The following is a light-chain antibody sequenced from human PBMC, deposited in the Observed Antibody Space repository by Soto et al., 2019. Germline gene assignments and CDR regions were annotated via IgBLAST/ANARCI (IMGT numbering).Light chain of an antibody. CDR3: QQYGSSPLT. CDR1: QSLSSRC. CDR2: GAS. J-gene: IGKJ4*01. Sequence: EVVLTQSPVTLSLSPGERATLSCRATQSLSSRCLAWYQQKPGQAPRLLIYGASSRATGIPDRFSGSGSGTDFTLTISRLEPEDFAVYYCQQYGSSPLTFGGGTKVDNK. V-gene: IGKV3-20*01.